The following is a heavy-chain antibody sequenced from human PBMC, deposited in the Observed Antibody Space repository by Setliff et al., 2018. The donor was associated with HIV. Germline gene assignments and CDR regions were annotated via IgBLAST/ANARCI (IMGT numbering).Heavy chain of an antibody. J-gene: IGHJ3*02. D-gene: IGHD7-27*01. CDR3: ARIPTGGAFDI. V-gene: IGHV1-8*02. Sequence: ASVKVSCKASGYSFTNYDINWVRQATGQGLEWMGWMNPNSGVSGYGQKFQGRVTMTRDTSISTAYMELSSLRSEDTAVYYCARIPTGGAFDIWGQGTVVTVSS. CDR1: GYSFTNYD. CDR2: MNPNSGVS.